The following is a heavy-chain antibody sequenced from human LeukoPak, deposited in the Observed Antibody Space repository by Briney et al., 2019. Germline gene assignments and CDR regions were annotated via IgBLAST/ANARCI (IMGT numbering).Heavy chain of an antibody. V-gene: IGHV4-59*12. CDR3: ARRFTPTTFDY. CDR2: IYYSGST. J-gene: IGHJ4*02. D-gene: IGHD5-12*01. CDR1: GGSISSYY. Sequence: PSETLSLTCTVSGGSISSYYWSWIRQPPGKGLEWIGYIYYSGSTNYNPSLKSRVTISVDTSKNQFSLKLSSVTAADTAVYYCARRFTPTTFDYWGQGTLVTVSS.